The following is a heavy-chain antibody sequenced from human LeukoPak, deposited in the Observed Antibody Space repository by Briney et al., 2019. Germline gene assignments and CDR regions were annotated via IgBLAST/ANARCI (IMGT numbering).Heavy chain of an antibody. J-gene: IGHJ4*02. V-gene: IGHV3-23*01. Sequence: GGSLRLSCAASGFNFSSYAMSWVRQAPGKGLEWVSATSSSGYSTYYADSVKGRFTISRDNSKNTLYLQMNSLRAEDTAVYYCAKDGNWNYGHWGQGTLATVSS. CDR2: TSSSGYST. CDR3: AKDGNWNYGH. D-gene: IGHD1-7*01. CDR1: GFNFSSYA.